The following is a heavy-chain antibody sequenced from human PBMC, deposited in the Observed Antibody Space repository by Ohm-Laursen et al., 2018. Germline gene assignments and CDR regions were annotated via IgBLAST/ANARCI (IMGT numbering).Heavy chain of an antibody. CDR2: INPSGSST. CDR1: GFTFSSYS. J-gene: IGHJ4*02. Sequence: SLRLSCTASGFTFSSYSMQWVRQAPGKRLEYISSINPSGSSTYYANSVKGRFTISRDNSKNTLYLQMGSLTADDMAVYYCARKGGNRLVHFDYWGRGTLVTVSS. CDR3: ARKGGNRLVHFDY. D-gene: IGHD3-9*01. V-gene: IGHV3-64*01.